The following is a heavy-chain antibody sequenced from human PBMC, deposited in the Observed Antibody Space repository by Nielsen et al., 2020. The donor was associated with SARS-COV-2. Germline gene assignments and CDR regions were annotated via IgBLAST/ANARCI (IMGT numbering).Heavy chain of an antibody. Sequence: ETLSLTCAVYGGSFSGYYWSWIRQPPGKGLEWVSVIYSGGSTYYADSVKGRFTISRHNSKNTLYLQMNSLRAEDTAVYYCARSRGCYCGSDCLPTCWYFDLWGRGTLVSVSS. D-gene: IGHD2-21*02. CDR3: ARSRGCYCGSDCLPTCWYFDL. J-gene: IGHJ2*01. CDR1: GGSFSGYY. CDR2: IYSGGST. V-gene: IGHV3-53*04.